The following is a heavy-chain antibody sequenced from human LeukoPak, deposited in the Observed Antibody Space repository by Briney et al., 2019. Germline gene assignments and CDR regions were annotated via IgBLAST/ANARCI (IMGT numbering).Heavy chain of an antibody. CDR2: ISGRADST. CDR3: ARVLDRPYSSSWYGDYYYGMDV. Sequence: GGSLRLSCAASGFVFSNYAMSWVRQAPGRGLEWVSTISGRADSTYSADSVRGRFTIHRDSYKNTLSLQMDSLRAEDTAVYYCARVLDRPYSSSWYGDYYYGMDVWGQGTTVTVSS. CDR1: GFVFSNYA. V-gene: IGHV3-23*01. J-gene: IGHJ6*02. D-gene: IGHD6-13*01.